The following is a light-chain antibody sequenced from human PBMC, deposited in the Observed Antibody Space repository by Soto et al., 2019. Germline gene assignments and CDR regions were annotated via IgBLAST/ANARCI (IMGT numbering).Light chain of an antibody. CDR3: SSYTSTSTYV. Sequence: QSVLTQPASVSGSPGQSITISCTGTSSDVGGYHYVSWYQQHPGKAPKLMIYEVINRPSGVFNRFSASKSGNTASLTISGLQAEDEADYYCSSYTSTSTYVFGTGTKVTVL. CDR1: SSDVGGYHY. V-gene: IGLV2-14*01. CDR2: EVI. J-gene: IGLJ1*01.